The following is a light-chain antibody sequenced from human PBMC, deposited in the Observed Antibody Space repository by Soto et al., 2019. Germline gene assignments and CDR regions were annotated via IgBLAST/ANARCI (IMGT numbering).Light chain of an antibody. J-gene: IGLJ1*01. V-gene: IGLV1-40*01. CDR1: SSNIGAGFD. Sequence: QSVLTQPPSVSGAPGQRVTISCTESSSNIGAGFDVHWYHQIAGAAPKLLIYGNSNRPSGVSDRFSGSKSGTSASLAINGLQAEDEGDYYCQSYDSSLSGYVFGTGTKVTVL. CDR2: GNS. CDR3: QSYDSSLSGYV.